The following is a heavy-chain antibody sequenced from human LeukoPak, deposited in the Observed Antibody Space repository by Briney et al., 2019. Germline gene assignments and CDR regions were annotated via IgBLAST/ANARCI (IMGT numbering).Heavy chain of an antibody. V-gene: IGHV3-21*01. CDR1: GFTFSSYS. CDR2: ISSSSSYI. J-gene: IGHJ3*02. D-gene: IGHD6-19*01. CDR3: ARDRAYSSGWYHAFDI. Sequence: GGSLRLSCAASGFTFSSYSMNWVRQAPGRGLEWVSSISSSSSYIYYADSVKGRFTISRDNAKNSLYLQMNSLRAEDTAVYYCARDRAYSSGWYHAFDIWGQGTMVTVSS.